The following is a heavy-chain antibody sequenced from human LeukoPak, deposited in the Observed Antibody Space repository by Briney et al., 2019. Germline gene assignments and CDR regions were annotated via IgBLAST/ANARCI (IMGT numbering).Heavy chain of an antibody. J-gene: IGHJ2*01. CDR3: ATFGYYDSSAYRNWYFDF. CDR1: GYTFTSYG. D-gene: IGHD3-22*01. V-gene: IGHV1-18*01. Sequence: GASVKVSCKASGYTFTSYGISWVRQAPGQGLEWMGWISAYNGNTKYAQKVQGRVTMTTDTSTSTTYMELSSLRSEDTAVYYCATFGYYDSSAYRNWYFDFWGRGTLVTVSS. CDR2: ISAYNGNT.